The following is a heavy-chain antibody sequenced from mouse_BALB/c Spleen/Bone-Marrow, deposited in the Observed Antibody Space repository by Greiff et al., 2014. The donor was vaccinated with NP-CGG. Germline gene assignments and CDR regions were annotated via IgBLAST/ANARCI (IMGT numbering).Heavy chain of an antibody. CDR3: ARGGNWDDFDV. V-gene: IGHV5-17*02. CDR1: GFTFSSFG. J-gene: IGHJ1*01. CDR2: ISSGSTVI. Sequence: EVQVVESGGGLVQPGGSRKLSCAASGFTFSSFGMHWVRQAPEKGLEWVAYISSGSTVIFYADTVKGRFTVSRDNHKNALFLQMTNLRSEDTAMYYCARGGNWDDFDVWGAGTTVTVSS. D-gene: IGHD4-1*01.